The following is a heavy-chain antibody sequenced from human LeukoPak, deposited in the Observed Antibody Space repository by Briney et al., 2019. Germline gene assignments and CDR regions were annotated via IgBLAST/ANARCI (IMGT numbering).Heavy chain of an antibody. Sequence: ASVKVSCKASGYTFTGYYMHWVRQAPGQGLEWMGWINPNSGGTNYAQKFQGRVTMTRDTSISTAYMELSRLRSDDTAVYYCARDSLMVRGPFDPWGQGTLVTVSS. V-gene: IGHV1-2*02. CDR1: GYTFTGYY. CDR3: ARDSLMVRGPFDP. J-gene: IGHJ5*02. D-gene: IGHD3-10*01. CDR2: INPNSGGT.